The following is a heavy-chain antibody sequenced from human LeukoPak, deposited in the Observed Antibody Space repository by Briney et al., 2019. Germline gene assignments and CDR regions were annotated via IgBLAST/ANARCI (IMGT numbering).Heavy chain of an antibody. CDR2: IYSGGST. Sequence: PGGSLRLSCAASGFXVSSNYISWVRQAPGKGLEWVSVIYSGGSTYYADSVKGRFTISRDNSKNTLYLQMNSLRAEDTAVYYCAREAPLDKNYYYYYGMDVWGQGTTVTVSS. J-gene: IGHJ6*02. V-gene: IGHV3-53*01. CDR3: AREAPLDKNYYYYYGMDV. CDR1: GFXVSSNY. D-gene: IGHD2-2*03.